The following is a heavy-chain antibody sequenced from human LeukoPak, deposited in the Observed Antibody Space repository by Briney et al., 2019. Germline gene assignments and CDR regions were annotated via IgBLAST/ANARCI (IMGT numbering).Heavy chain of an antibody. V-gene: IGHV4-31*03. CDR2: IYYSGST. D-gene: IGHD6-13*01. Sequence: PSETLSLTCTVSGGSISSGGYYWSWIRQHPGKGLEWIGYIYYSGSTYYNPSLKSRVTISVDTSKNQFSLKLSSVTAADTAVYYCARDSSSWPYYLDYWGQGTLVTVSS. J-gene: IGHJ4*02. CDR1: GGSISSGGYY. CDR3: ARDSSSWPYYLDY.